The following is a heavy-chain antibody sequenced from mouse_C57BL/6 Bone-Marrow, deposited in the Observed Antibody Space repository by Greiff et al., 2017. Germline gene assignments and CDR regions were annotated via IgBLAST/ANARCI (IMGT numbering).Heavy chain of an antibody. V-gene: IGHV5-6*01. CDR2: ISSGGSYT. J-gene: IGHJ2*01. CDR3: ASHYASGYVGY. D-gene: IGHD3-2*02. Sequence: EVKLMESGGDLVKPGGSLKLSCAASGFTFSSYGMSWVRQTPDKRLEWVATISSGGSYTYYPDSVKGRVTIARDNAKNTLYLQMSSLTSEDTAMYYCASHYASGYVGYWGQGTTLTVSS. CDR1: GFTFSSYG.